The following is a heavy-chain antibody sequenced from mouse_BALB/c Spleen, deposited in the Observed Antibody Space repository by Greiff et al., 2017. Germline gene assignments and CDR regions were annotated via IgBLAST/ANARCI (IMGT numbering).Heavy chain of an antibody. CDR3: TRDEVRRPYWYFDV. Sequence: EVQLQQSGGGLVKPGGSLKLSCAASGFTFSSYTMSWVRQTPEKRLEWVATISSGGSYTYYPDSVKGRFTISRDNAKNTLYLQMSSLKSEDTAMYYCTRDEVRRPYWYFDVWGAGTTVTVSS. D-gene: IGHD2-14*01. CDR2: ISSGGSYT. CDR1: GFTFSSYT. J-gene: IGHJ1*01. V-gene: IGHV5-6-4*01.